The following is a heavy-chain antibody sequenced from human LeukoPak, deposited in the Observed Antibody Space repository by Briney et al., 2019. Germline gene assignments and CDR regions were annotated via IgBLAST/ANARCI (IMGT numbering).Heavy chain of an antibody. V-gene: IGHV4-39*02. CDR1: GGSISSSSYY. Sequence: SETLSLTCTVSGGSISSSSYYWGWIRQPPGKGLEWIGSIYYSGSTYYNPSLKSRVTIPVDTSKNQFSLKLSSVTAADTAVYYCAREIAAADVYYYYYYMDVWGKGTTVTVSS. CDR2: IYYSGST. J-gene: IGHJ6*03. D-gene: IGHD6-13*01. CDR3: AREIAAADVYYYYYYMDV.